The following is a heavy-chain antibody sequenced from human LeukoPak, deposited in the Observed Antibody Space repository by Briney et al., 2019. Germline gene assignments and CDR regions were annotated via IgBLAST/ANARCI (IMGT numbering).Heavy chain of an antibody. CDR1: GYSISSGYY. Sequence: SETLSLTCAVSGYSISSGYYWGWIRQPPGKGLEWIGRIYTSGSTNYNPSLKSRVTMSVDTSKNQFSLKLSSVTAADTAVYYCAREDTAMDFDYWGQGTLVTVSS. V-gene: IGHV4-38-2*02. J-gene: IGHJ4*02. CDR2: IYTSGST. D-gene: IGHD5-18*01. CDR3: AREDTAMDFDY.